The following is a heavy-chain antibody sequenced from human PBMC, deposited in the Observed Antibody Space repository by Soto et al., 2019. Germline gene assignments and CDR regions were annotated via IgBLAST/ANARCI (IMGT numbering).Heavy chain of an antibody. V-gene: IGHV1-69*12. D-gene: IGHD3-22*01. CDR3: AREGGDSSGYYYRAEYFQH. CDR1: GGTFSSYA. CDR2: IIPIFGTA. J-gene: IGHJ1*01. Sequence: QVQLVQSGAEVKKPGSSVKVSCKASGGTFSSYAISWVRQAPGQGLEWMGGIIPIFGTANYAQKFQGRVTITADESTGTAYMELSSLRSEDTAVYYCAREGGDSSGYYYRAEYFQHWGQGTLVTVSS.